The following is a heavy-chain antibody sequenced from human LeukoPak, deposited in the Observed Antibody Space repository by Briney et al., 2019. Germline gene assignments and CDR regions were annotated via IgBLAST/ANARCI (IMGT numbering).Heavy chain of an antibody. Sequence: PSETLSLTCTVSGGSISSSSYYWGWIRQPPGKGLEWIGSIYYSGSTYYNPSLKSRVTISVDTSKNQFSLKLSSVTAADTAVYYCARRMHDSSGYYYEGYGMDVWGQGTTVTVSS. CDR3: ARRMHDSSGYYYEGYGMDV. J-gene: IGHJ6*02. CDR2: IYYSGST. CDR1: GGSISSSSYY. V-gene: IGHV4-39*01. D-gene: IGHD3-22*01.